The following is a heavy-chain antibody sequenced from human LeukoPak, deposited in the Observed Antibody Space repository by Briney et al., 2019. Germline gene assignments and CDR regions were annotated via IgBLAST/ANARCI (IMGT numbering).Heavy chain of an antibody. CDR3: AKAEDSSGYYSSYYYYYYMDV. D-gene: IGHD3-22*01. CDR2: ISCDGSNK. J-gene: IGHJ6*03. Sequence: GGSLRLSCAASGFTFSSYGMNWVRQAPGKGLEWVAAISCDGSNKYYADSVKGRFTISRDNSKNTLYLQMNSLRAEDTAVYYCAKAEDSSGYYSSYYYYYYMDVWGKGTTVTVPS. V-gene: IGHV3-30*18. CDR1: GFTFSSYG.